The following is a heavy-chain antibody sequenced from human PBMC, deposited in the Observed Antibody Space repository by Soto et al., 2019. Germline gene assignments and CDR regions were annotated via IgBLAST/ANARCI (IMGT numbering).Heavy chain of an antibody. CDR1: GGTFSSYA. Sequence: QVQLVQSGAEVKKPGSSVKVSCKASGGTFSSYAISWVRQAPGQGLEWMGGIIPIFGTANYAQKFQGRVTITADKSTSTAYKEMSRMRSEDTAVYYCARARMGSYAFDTWGQGRMVTVSS. D-gene: IGHD1-26*01. CDR2: IIPIFGTA. J-gene: IGHJ3*02. CDR3: ARARMGSYAFDT. V-gene: IGHV1-69*06.